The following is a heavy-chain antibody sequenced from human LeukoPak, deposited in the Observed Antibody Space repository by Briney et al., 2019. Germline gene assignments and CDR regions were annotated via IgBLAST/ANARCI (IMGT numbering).Heavy chain of an antibody. CDR2: IYYSGST. J-gene: IGHJ4*02. CDR1: GGSISSYY. D-gene: IGHD3-16*02. CDR3: ARHLVTSGYDYVWGSYRAHFDY. V-gene: IGHV4-59*08. Sequence: SETLSLTCTVSGGSISSYYWSWIRQPPGKGLEWIWYIYYSGSTNYNPSLKSRVTISVDTSKNQFALKLSSVTAADTAVYYCARHLVTSGYDYVWGSYRAHFDYWGQGTLVTVSS.